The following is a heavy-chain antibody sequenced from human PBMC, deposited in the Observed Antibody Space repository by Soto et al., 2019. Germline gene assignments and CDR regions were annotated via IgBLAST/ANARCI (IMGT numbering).Heavy chain of an antibody. V-gene: IGHV3-30*18. J-gene: IGHJ6*02. D-gene: IGHD2-2*01. CDR2: ISYDGSNK. Sequence: HPGWSMRISCASCRFTFCSSGVHWSRKTPGKGLEWVAVISYDGSNKYYADSVKGRFTISRDNSKNTLYLQMNSLRAEDTAVYYCAKGVVPAAMGWGTIYYSYGMDVWGQGTTVTVSS. CDR3: AKGVVPAAMGWGTIYYSYGMDV. CDR1: RFTFCSSG.